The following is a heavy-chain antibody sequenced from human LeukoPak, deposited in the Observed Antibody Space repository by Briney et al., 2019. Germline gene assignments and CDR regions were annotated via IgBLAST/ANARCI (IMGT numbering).Heavy chain of an antibody. CDR1: GFSFSTYG. Sequence: GGSLRLSCAASGFSFSTYGIHWVRQAPGKGLEWVAVMWYDESKDYYADSVKGRFTISRDTSKNTLYLQMNNLRAEDTAVYYCAKDRETYEYTFDYWGQGTLVTVSS. J-gene: IGHJ4*02. V-gene: IGHV3-33*06. CDR3: AKDRETYEYTFDY. D-gene: IGHD6-6*01. CDR2: MWYDESKD.